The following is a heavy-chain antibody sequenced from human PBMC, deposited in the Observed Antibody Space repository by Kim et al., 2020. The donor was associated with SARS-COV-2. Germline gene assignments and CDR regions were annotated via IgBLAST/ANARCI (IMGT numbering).Heavy chain of an antibody. Sequence: GESLKISCQASGYRFTSNWIAWVRQMPGKGLECMGIVYPPDSTTRYSPSFQGQVTISVDKSINTAYLQWSSLKATDAAIYYCARQGCGSTSCHSIGSWGQGTPVTVSS. CDR2: VYPPDSTT. D-gene: IGHD2-2*01. CDR3: ARQGCGSTSCHSIGS. CDR1: GYRFTSNW. J-gene: IGHJ4*02. V-gene: IGHV5-51*01.